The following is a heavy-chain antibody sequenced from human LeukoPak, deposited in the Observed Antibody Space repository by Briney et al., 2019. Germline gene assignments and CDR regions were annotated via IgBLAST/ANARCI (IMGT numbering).Heavy chain of an antibody. CDR2: ISGSAGST. J-gene: IGHJ4*02. CDR1: GFTLNTYA. D-gene: IGHD2-21*01. CDR3: AKLNLGEMAYFDS. Sequence: GGFLRLSCAASGFTLNTYAMSWVRQAPGKGLEWVSSISGSAGSTNYADSVKGRFTITRENSKNTLYLQMMGLRVEDTAIYYCAKLNLGEMAYFDSWGQGILVTVSS. V-gene: IGHV3-23*01.